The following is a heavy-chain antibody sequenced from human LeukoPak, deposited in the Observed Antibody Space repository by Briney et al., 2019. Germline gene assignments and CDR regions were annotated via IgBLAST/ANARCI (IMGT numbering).Heavy chain of an antibody. V-gene: IGHV5-51*01. CDR3: ARRDGSGSYRFDY. J-gene: IGHJ4*02. CDR1: GYSFTNYW. D-gene: IGHD3-10*01. Sequence: VESPKIHWKGSGYSFTNYWIGWVRQMPGKGLGGVGIIYPGDSDTRYSPSFQGQVTISPDKSISTAYLQWSSLKASDTAMYYCARRDGSGSYRFDYWGQGTLVTVSS. CDR2: IYPGDSDT.